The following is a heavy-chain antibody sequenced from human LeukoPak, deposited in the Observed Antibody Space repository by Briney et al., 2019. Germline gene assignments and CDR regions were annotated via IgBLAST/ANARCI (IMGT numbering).Heavy chain of an antibody. Sequence: SETLSLTCTVSGGSISSYYWSWIRQPPGKGLEWIGYIYYSGSTNYKSSLKSRVTISVDTSKSQFSLKLSSVTAADTAVYYCARAEEGSYYFDYWGQGNLVTVSS. J-gene: IGHJ4*02. V-gene: IGHV4-59*12. CDR2: IYYSGST. CDR3: ARAEEGSYYFDY. D-gene: IGHD1-26*01. CDR1: GGSISSYY.